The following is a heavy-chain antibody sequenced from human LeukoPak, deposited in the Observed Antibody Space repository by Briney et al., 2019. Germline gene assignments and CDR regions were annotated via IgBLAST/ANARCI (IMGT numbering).Heavy chain of an antibody. CDR2: INPNSGGT. V-gene: IGHV1-2*02. CDR3: AREWFGEPYYFDY. D-gene: IGHD3-10*01. Sequence: ASVKVSCKASGYTFTGYYMHWVRQAPGQGLEWMGWINPNSGGTNYAQKFQGRVTMTRDTSISTAYMELSRLRSGDTAVYYCAREWFGEPYYFDYWGQGTLVTVSS. CDR1: GYTFTGYY. J-gene: IGHJ4*02.